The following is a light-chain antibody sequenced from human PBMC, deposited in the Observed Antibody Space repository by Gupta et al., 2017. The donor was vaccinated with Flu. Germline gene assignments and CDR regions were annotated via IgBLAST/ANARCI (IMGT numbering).Light chain of an antibody. CDR3: CIFTGSQWV. J-gene: IGLJ3*02. Sequence: VSGSPGQSVTISCTGTSSDVGYYNYICWYQQHPGKVPTLMIYDVNKWPSGVPDRFSGPKSGNTASLTISGLQAEDEADYYCCIFTGSQWVFGGGTKLTV. V-gene: IGLV2-11*03. CDR2: DVN. CDR1: SSDVGYYNY.